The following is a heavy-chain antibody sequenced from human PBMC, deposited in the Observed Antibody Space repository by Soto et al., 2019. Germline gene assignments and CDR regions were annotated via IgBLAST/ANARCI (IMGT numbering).Heavy chain of an antibody. J-gene: IGHJ4*02. CDR2: ISAYTGNT. CDR1: GYIFNSFG. V-gene: IGHV1-18*01. CDR3: ARRWTTGEIDY. D-gene: IGHD4-17*01. Sequence: QVQLVQSGDEVKKPGASVKVSCKASGYIFNSFGISWVRQAPGQGLEWMGWISAYTGNTKYAQNFQGRVTMTTDTSTSTAYMELRSLRSDDTAVYYCARRWTTGEIDYWGQGTLVTVSS.